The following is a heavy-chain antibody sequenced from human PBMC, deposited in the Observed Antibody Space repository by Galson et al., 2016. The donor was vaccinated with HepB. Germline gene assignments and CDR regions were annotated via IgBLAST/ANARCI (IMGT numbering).Heavy chain of an antibody. Sequence: SLRLSCAASEFSFSRYGIHWVRQARGKGLDWVAVVCSDGMQKYFADSVKGRFTISRDNSKNTVYLQMNSLRAEDTAVYYCARGKGFCSGGTCHGIDYWGQGTVVTVSS. CDR1: EFSFSRYG. CDR3: ARGKGFCSGGTCHGIDY. J-gene: IGHJ4*02. V-gene: IGHV3-33*01. CDR2: VCSDGMQK. D-gene: IGHD2-15*01.